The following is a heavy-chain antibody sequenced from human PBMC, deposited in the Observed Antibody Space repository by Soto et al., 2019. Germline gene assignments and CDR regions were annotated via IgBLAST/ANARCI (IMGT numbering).Heavy chain of an antibody. V-gene: IGHV4-30-2*01. CDR3: ARVLGVTTYDY. Sequence: SETLSLTCDVSGDTISTGGYTWAWIRQPPGKALEWIGHTYHSGNPNYNPSLKSRVTISVDTSKNQFSLKLTSVTAADTAVYYCARVLGVTTYDYWGQGTLVTVSS. J-gene: IGHJ4*02. D-gene: IGHD4-17*01. CDR1: GDTISTGGYT. CDR2: TYHSGNP.